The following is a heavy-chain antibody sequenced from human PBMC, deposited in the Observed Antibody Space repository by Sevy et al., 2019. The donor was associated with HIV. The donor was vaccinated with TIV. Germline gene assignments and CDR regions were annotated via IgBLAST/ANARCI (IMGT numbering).Heavy chain of an antibody. V-gene: IGHV1-2*02. CDR2: INPNSGST. D-gene: IGHD2-2*01. Sequence: ASVKVSCKASGYTFTGYYMHWVRQAPGQGLEWMGWINPNSGSTNYAQKFQGRVTMTRDTSISTAYLELSRLRSDDTAVYYCARVRDIVVVQAAMSGIDDAFDIWGQGTMVTVSS. J-gene: IGHJ3*02. CDR1: GYTFTGYY. CDR3: ARVRDIVVVQAAMSGIDDAFDI.